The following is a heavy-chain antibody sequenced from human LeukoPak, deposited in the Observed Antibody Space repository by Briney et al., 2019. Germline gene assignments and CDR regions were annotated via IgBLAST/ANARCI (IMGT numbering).Heavy chain of an antibody. D-gene: IGHD2-2*02. CDR2: IRYDGSNK. Sequence: GGSLRLSCAASGFTFSNYGMHWVRQAPGKGLEWVAFIRYDGSNKYYADSVKGRFTISRDSSKNTLYLQMNSLRAEDTAVYYCAKGPQLYCSSTSCYTNYFDYWGQGTLVTVSS. CDR1: GFTFSNYG. V-gene: IGHV3-30*02. CDR3: AKGPQLYCSSTSCYTNYFDY. J-gene: IGHJ4*02.